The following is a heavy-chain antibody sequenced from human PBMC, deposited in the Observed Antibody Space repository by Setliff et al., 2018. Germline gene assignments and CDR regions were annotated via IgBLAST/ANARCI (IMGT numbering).Heavy chain of an antibody. J-gene: IGHJ6*03. D-gene: IGHD5-18*01. CDR1: GYSFSDYG. V-gene: IGHV1-18*01. CDR2: ISAYNGNT. CDR3: AREGVDTRSSTDYRYYMDV. Sequence: ASVKVSCKASGYSFSDYGISWVRQAPGQGLEWMGWISAYNGNTKYAQKFQDRVTIITDESTSTAYMELSSLRTEDTAVYYCAREGVDTRSSTDYRYYMDVWGKGTTVTVSS.